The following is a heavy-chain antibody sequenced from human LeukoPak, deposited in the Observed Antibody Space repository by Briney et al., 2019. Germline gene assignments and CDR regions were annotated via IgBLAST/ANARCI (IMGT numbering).Heavy chain of an antibody. CDR2: IYYSGST. V-gene: IGHV4-31*03. CDR3: ARTPQALTVTTDRVWAYYYYMDV. D-gene: IGHD4-17*01. J-gene: IGHJ6*03. CDR1: GGSIGSGGYY. Sequence: SETLSLTCTVSGGSIGSGGYYWSWIRQHPGKGLEWIGYIYYSGSTYYNPSLKSRVTISVDTSKNQFSLKLSSVTAADTAVYYCARTPQALTVTTDRVWAYYYYMDVWGKGTTVTVSS.